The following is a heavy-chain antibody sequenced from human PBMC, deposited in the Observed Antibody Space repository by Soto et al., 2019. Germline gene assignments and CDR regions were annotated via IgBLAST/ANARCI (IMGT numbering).Heavy chain of an antibody. CDR2: IFYSGTT. D-gene: IGHD1-1*01. Sequence: QVQLQESGPGLVRPSQTLSLTCTVSGDSISSADYYWSWIRQTPGKGLEWIGHIFYSGTTYYNPSLKSRLTISVDTSKHHCSLRLTSVTAADTAVYYCARDLWVEPELYYYGMDVWGQGTTVTVSS. CDR1: GDSISSADYY. CDR3: ARDLWVEPELYYYGMDV. J-gene: IGHJ6*02. V-gene: IGHV4-30-4*01.